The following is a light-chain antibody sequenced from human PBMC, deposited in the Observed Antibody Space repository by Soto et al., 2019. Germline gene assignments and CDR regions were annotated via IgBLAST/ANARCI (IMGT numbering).Light chain of an antibody. CDR2: EAS. J-gene: IGKJ1*01. CDR3: QHYTSYYPA. V-gene: IGKV1-5*01. Sequence: DIQMTQSPSSLSAFVGDRVTITCRASQSVTNWLAWYQQKPGKAPKLLISEASILESGVPSRFSGSGSGTEFTLTISSLQPEYSASYYCQHYTSYYPAFGQGTKVDIK. CDR1: QSVTNW.